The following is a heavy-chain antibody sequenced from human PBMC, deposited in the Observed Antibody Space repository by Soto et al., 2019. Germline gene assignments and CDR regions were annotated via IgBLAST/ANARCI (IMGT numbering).Heavy chain of an antibody. J-gene: IGHJ6*02. CDR1: GYTFTGYY. CDR3: ARGSPSMIVVTIEGGYYYGMDV. V-gene: IGHV1-2*04. D-gene: IGHD3-22*01. CDR2: INPNSGGT. Sequence: GASVKVSCKASGYTFTGYYMHWVRQAPGQGLEWMGWINPNSGGTNYAQKFQGWVTMTRDTSISTAYMELSRLRSDDTAVYYCARGSPSMIVVTIEGGYYYGMDVWGQGTTVTVSS.